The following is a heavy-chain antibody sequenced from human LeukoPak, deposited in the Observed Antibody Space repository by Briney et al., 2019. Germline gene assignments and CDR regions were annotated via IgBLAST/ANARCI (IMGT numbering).Heavy chain of an antibody. D-gene: IGHD5-12*01. J-gene: IGHJ4*02. CDR2: IYYSGST. CDR3: ARVEYVATVLNFDY. Sequence: PSETLSLTCTVSGGSISSGDYYWSWIRHPPGKGLEWIGYIYYSGSTYYNPSLKSRVTISVDTSKNQFSLKLSSVTAVDTAVYYCARVEYVATVLNFDYWGQGTLVTVSS. CDR1: GGSISSGDYY. V-gene: IGHV4-30-4*01.